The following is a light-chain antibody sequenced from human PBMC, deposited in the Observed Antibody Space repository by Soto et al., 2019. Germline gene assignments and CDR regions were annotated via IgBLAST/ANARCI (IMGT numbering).Light chain of an antibody. J-gene: IGKJ2*01. CDR1: QSVSSN. V-gene: IGKV3-15*01. CDR2: GAS. CDR3: QQYNNWGGYT. Sequence: EIVMTQSPATLSVSPGARATLSCRASQSVSSNLAWYQQKPGQAPRLLIYGASTRATGIPARFSGSGSGTEFTLTISSLQSEDFAVYYCQQYNNWGGYTFGQGTKLEIK.